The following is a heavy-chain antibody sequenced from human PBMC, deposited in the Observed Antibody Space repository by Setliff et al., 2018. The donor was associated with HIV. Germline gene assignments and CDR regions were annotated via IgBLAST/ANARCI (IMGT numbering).Heavy chain of an antibody. Sequence: GASVKVSCKASGYTFTSYAMNWVRQAPGQGLEWMGWISTYSDETSYAQKLQGRVTMTTDTSTNTAYLELRSLRFDDTAVYYCARDVEHMMDVWGQGTTVTVSS. CDR3: ARDVEHMMDV. CDR1: GYTFTSYA. J-gene: IGHJ6*02. CDR2: ISTYSDET. V-gene: IGHV1-18*01.